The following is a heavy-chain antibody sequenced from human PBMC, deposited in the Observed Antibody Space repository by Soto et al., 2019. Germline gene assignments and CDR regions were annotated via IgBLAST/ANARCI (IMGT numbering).Heavy chain of an antibody. D-gene: IGHD4-17*01. CDR3: ARASEEWDGDYVLACWYFDL. V-gene: IGHV4-59*01. Sequence: QVQLQESGPGLVKPSETLSLTCTVSGGSISSYYWSWIRQPPGKGLEWIGYIYYSGSTNYNPSLRTRVTISVDTSKTQFALKLSAVTAADTAVYYCARASEEWDGDYVLACWYFDLWGRGTLVTVSS. J-gene: IGHJ2*01. CDR1: GGSISSYY. CDR2: IYYSGST.